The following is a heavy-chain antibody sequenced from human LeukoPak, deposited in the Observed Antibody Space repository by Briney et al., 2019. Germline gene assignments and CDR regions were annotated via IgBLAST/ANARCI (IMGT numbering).Heavy chain of an antibody. CDR1: GFTFSSYG. J-gene: IGHJ6*03. V-gene: IGHV3-23*01. Sequence: PGGSLRLSCAASGFTFSSYGMSWVRQAPGKGLEWVSAISGSGGSTYYADSVKGRFTISRDNSKNTLYLQMNSLRAEDTAVYYCAKGLKRGSSWYEGISYYYYMDVWGKGTTVTISS. CDR2: ISGSGGST. CDR3: AKGLKRGSSWYEGISYYYYMDV. D-gene: IGHD6-13*01.